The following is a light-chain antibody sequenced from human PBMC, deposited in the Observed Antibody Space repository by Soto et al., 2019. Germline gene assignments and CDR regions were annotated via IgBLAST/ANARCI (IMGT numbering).Light chain of an antibody. CDR1: QSVYKNF. CDR2: GAS. V-gene: IGKV3-20*01. J-gene: IGKJ4*01. CDR3: QQYGSSPAT. Sequence: EIVLTQSPGTLSLSPGERATLSCRASQSVYKNFLAWYQQKPGQAPRLLINGASNRATGIPDRFSGSGSGTDVALTIDRLEPEDFAVYFCQQYGSSPATFGGGTKVAIK.